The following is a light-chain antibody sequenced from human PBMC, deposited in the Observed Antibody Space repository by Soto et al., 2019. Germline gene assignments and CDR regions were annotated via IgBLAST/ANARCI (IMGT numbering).Light chain of an antibody. CDR1: QGISSW. J-gene: IGKJ1*01. CDR3: QQANSFPRT. Sequence: DIQMTQSPSSVSASVGDRVTITCRASQGISSWLAWYQQKPGKAPKLLIYAASSLQSGVQSRFNGSGSRTDCTLTISSRQHEDFSTYDCQQANSFPRTFGQGTKVEIK. CDR2: AAS. V-gene: IGKV1-12*01.